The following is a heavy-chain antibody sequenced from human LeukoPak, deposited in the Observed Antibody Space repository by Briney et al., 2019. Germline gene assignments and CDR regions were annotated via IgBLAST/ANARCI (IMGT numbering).Heavy chain of an antibody. J-gene: IGHJ6*03. D-gene: IGHD3-10*01. V-gene: IGHV1-69*06. CDR3: ARDPTGGLRYMDI. CDR2: IIPIFGTA. Sequence: SVKVSCKASGGTFSSYAISWVRQAPGQGLEWMGGIIPIFGTANYAQKFQGRVTITADKSTSTAYMELNSLRSEDKAVDYFARDPTGGLRYMDIWGKGTTVTVSS. CDR1: GGTFSSYA.